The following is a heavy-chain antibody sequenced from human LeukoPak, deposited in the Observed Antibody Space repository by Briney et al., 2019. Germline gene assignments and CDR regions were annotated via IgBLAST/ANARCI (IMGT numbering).Heavy chain of an antibody. V-gene: IGHV3-20*04. Sequence: GGSLRLSCAASGFTFDDYGMSWVRQAPGKGLEWVSGINWNGGSTSYADSVKGRCTISRDNSKKTVYLQMNSLRTEDTAVYYCAKDRWLQGYFDYWGQGTLVTVSS. CDR3: AKDRWLQGYFDY. CDR1: GFTFDDYG. CDR2: INWNGGST. D-gene: IGHD5-24*01. J-gene: IGHJ4*02.